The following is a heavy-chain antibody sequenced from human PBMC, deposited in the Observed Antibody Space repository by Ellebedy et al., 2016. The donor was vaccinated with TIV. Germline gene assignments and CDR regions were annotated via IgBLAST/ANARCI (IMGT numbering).Heavy chain of an antibody. Sequence: PGGSLRLSCAASGFPFSSFEFNWVRQSPGKGLEWVSYISSGGTTKYYADSVKGRFTISRDNAKNSLYLQMNSLRAEDTAVYYCAAAHYYFYGKDVWGQGTRVTVSS. D-gene: IGHD2-15*01. J-gene: IGHJ6*02. V-gene: IGHV3-48*03. CDR2: ISSGGTTK. CDR3: AAAHYYFYGKDV. CDR1: GFPFSSFE.